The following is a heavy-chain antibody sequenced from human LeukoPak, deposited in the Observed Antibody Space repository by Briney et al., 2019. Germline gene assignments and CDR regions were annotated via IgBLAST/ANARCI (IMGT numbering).Heavy chain of an antibody. CDR3: AKNYESRGGVPYGMDV. Sequence: GGSLRLSCAASGFSFSTYYLNWVRQAPGKGVEWVPAIGSGWGGTTIYADSVKGPFTISRDNSKNTLYMQMSSLRDEDTAVYYGAKNYESRGGVPYGMDVWGQGTTVTVSS. V-gene: IGHV3-23*01. CDR2: IGSGWGGTT. D-gene: IGHD3-10*01. J-gene: IGHJ6*02. CDR1: GFSFSTYY.